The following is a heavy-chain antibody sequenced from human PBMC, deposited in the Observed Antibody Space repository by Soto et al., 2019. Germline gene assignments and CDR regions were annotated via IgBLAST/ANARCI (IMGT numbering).Heavy chain of an antibody. D-gene: IGHD1-26*01. CDR1: GGSISSGGYY. CDR3: ASGVVGPTTCFDY. CDR2: MYYTETS. J-gene: IGHJ4*02. V-gene: IGHV4-31*03. Sequence: QGQLQQSGPGLVQPSQTLSLTCTVSGGSISSGGYYWRWIRQHPGKGLEWIGEMYYTETSYYSPSLRSRVTISLDTSKNQFALKLTSVTAADTAVYFCASGVVGPTTCFDYWCQGTLVTVSS.